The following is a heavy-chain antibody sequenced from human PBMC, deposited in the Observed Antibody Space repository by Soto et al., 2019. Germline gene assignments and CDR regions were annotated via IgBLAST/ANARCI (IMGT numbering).Heavy chain of an antibody. D-gene: IGHD3-10*01. Sequence: ASVKVSCKASGDTFTTYDINWVRQATGHGLEWMGWINPNSGNIGYAQRFQGRVTMTRDTAIRTAYIEVSSLRSDDTAVYYCARGRASGSYSLLDYWGQGTLVTVSS. V-gene: IGHV1-8*01. CDR1: GDTFTTYD. J-gene: IGHJ4*02. CDR2: INPNSGNI. CDR3: ARGRASGSYSLLDY.